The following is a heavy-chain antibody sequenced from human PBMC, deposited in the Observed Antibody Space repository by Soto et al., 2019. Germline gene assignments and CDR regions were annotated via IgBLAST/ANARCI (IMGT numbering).Heavy chain of an antibody. D-gene: IGHD3-10*01. CDR1: GYSFMTYA. V-gene: IGHV1-3*01. CDR2: INPGNGNT. J-gene: IGHJ4*02. CDR3: ARVRMLWYGELSH. Sequence: QVQLVQSGAEVKKPGASVKISCKTSGYSFMTYALQWVRQAPGQRLEWMGWINPGNGNTEYSQKLQGRVTITRDTSARTVFMEVANLTSEDTAVYYCARVRMLWYGELSHWGQGTLVTVSA.